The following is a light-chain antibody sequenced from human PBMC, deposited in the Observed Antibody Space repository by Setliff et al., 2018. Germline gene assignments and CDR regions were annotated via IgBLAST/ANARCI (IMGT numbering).Light chain of an antibody. CDR3: QSYDTSLSAYV. Sequence: QSVLTQPPSVSGAPGQRVTISCTGSRSNIGANYEVHWYQHLPGAAPKLLIFANSNRPSGVPDRFSGSKSDTSAPLAIAGLQPEDEADYYCQSYDTSLSAYVFGTGTKVTVL. V-gene: IGLV1-40*01. CDR2: ANS. CDR1: RSNIGANYE. J-gene: IGLJ1*01.